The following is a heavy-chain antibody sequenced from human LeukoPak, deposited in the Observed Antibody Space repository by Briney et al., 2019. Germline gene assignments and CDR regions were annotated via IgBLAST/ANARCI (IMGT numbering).Heavy chain of an antibody. CDR3: ARTYSSGQGAYY. CDR2: IHYSGTT. Sequence: SETLSLTCTVSGDSISSSGCYWAWLRQPPGKGLEWIGRIHYSGTTYYNPSLKSRVTVSVDTSKNQFSLKLSSVTAADTAVYYCARTYSSGQGAYYWGQGTLVTVSS. J-gene: IGHJ1*01. CDR1: GDSISSSGCY. D-gene: IGHD3-22*01. V-gene: IGHV4-39*07.